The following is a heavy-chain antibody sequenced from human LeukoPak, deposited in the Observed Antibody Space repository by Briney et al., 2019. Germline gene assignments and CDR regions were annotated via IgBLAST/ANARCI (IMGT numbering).Heavy chain of an antibody. J-gene: IGHJ6*03. CDR3: ARTTEGGYTYDYFYYYYMDV. CDR1: GFTFSNYA. CDR2: ISGSGGST. V-gene: IGHV3-23*01. Sequence: PGGSLRLSCAASGFTFSNYAMNWVRQAPGKGLEWVSGISGSGGSTYYADSVKGRFTISRDNSKKTLYLQMNSLRAEDTAVYYCARTTEGGYTYDYFYYYYMDVWGKGTTVTISS. D-gene: IGHD5-18*01.